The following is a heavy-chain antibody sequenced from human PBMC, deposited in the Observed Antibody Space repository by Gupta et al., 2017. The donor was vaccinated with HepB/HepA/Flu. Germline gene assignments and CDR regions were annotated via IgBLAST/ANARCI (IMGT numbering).Heavy chain of an antibody. J-gene: IGHJ4*02. CDR2: IHHSGRT. CDR3: ARQAAGGLWLLDH. V-gene: IGHV4-39*01. CDR1: GDVISMSNYF. Sequence: QLQLQESGPGLVKPSETLSLTCTVSGDVISMSNYFWGWIRQSPGKGLEWIGIIHHSGRTYNSPSLRSRVTIFVDLSKNQFFLKLDSVTASDTSLYYCARQAAGGLWLLDHWGQGILVTVST. D-gene: IGHD2-21*01.